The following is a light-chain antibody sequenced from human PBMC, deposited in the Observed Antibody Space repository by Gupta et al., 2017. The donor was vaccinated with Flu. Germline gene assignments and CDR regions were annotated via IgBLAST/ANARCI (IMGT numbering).Light chain of an antibody. CDR3: IHSTRWPWT. V-gene: IGKV2-30*01. Sequence: DVVMTQSPLSLPVTLGQSASISCRSSESLVYSDGDSYVSWFHQRPGQSPRRLIYKASNRDSGVPDRISGSGSGTAFTLKISRVEAEDVGVYYCIHSTRWPWTFGQGTKVEIK. CDR1: ESLVYSDGDSY. J-gene: IGKJ1*01. CDR2: KAS.